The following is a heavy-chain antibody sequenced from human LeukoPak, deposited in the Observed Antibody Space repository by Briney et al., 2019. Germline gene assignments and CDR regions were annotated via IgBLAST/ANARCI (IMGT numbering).Heavy chain of an antibody. D-gene: IGHD2-21*02. Sequence: GASVKVSCKASGYTFTSYDINWVRQATGQGLEWMGWMNPNSGNTGYAQKFQGRVTMTRNTSISTAYMELSSLRSEDTAVYYCARVKGGGDYGIDDAFDIWGQGTMVTVSS. CDR2: MNPNSGNT. CDR3: ARVKGGGDYGIDDAFDI. CDR1: GYTFTSYD. J-gene: IGHJ3*02. V-gene: IGHV1-8*01.